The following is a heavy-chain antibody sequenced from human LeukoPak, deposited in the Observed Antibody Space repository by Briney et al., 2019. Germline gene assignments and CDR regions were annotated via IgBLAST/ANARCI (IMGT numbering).Heavy chain of an antibody. Sequence: GGSLRLSCAASGFTFSSYAMSWVRQAPGKGLEWVSAISGSGGSTYYADSVKGRFTISRDNSKNTLYLQMNSLRAEDTAVHYCVPTPYSSSWFTDLDYWGQGTLVTVSS. J-gene: IGHJ4*02. D-gene: IGHD6-13*01. CDR3: VPTPYSSSWFTDLDY. CDR2: ISGSGGST. CDR1: GFTFSSYA. V-gene: IGHV3-23*01.